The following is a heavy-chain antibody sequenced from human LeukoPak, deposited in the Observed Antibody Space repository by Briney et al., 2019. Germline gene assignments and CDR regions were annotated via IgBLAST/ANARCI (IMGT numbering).Heavy chain of an antibody. CDR1: GYTFTSFG. Sequence: EASVKVSCKASGYTFTSFGISWVRQAPGQGLEWMGWISAYNGNTNYAQKLQGRVTMTTDTSTSTAYMELRSLRSDDTAVYYCARIGSSGYYYFSIYWGQGTLVTVSS. CDR3: ARIGSSGYYYFSIY. D-gene: IGHD3-22*01. CDR2: ISAYNGNT. V-gene: IGHV1-18*01. J-gene: IGHJ4*02.